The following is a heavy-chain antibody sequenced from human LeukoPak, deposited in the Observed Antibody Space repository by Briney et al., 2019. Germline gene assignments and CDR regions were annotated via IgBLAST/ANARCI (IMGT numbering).Heavy chain of an antibody. CDR1: GFTFSNYA. CDR2: VSSGGGGT. Sequence: PGGSLRLSCAASGFTFSNYAMNWVRQAPGKGLEWVSAVSSGGGGTYYADSVKGRFTISRDNSKNTLFLQMNNLRAEDTAVYYCAKGRDRGYDSSFDYWGQGTLVTVSS. D-gene: IGHD5-12*01. V-gene: IGHV3-23*01. CDR3: AKGRDRGYDSSFDY. J-gene: IGHJ4*02.